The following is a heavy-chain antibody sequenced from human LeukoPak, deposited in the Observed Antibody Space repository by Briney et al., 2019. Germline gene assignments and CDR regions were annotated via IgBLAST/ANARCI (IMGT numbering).Heavy chain of an antibody. J-gene: IGHJ4*02. CDR2: ISSSSSHT. V-gene: IGHV3-11*06. CDR1: EFAFSDFY. Sequence: GGSLRLSCGASEFAFSDFYMTWIRQAPGRGLEWVYYISSSSSHTNYADSVKGRFTISRDNAKNSLYLQMNSLRAEDTAVYYCARTNLGSGWRFDYWGQGTLVTVSS. D-gene: IGHD6-19*01. CDR3: ARTNLGSGWRFDY.